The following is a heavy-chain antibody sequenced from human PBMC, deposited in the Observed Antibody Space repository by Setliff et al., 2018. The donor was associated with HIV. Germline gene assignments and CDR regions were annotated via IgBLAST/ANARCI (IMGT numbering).Heavy chain of an antibody. J-gene: IGHJ3*02. Sequence: SVKVSCKAAGGSFNNYAISWVRQAPGQGLEWVGGISPILGTTNSGPRFHGRVTITADKSTNTVYIELSSLRSEDTALYYCARAARGGLQYGPTGHAFDIGGQGTMVTV. CDR1: GGSFNNYA. CDR3: ARAARGGLQYGPTGHAFDI. V-gene: IGHV1-69*10. CDR2: ISPILGTT. D-gene: IGHD1-1*01.